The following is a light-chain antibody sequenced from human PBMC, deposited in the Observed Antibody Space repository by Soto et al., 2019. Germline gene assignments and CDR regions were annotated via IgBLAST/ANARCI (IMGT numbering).Light chain of an antibody. J-gene: IGKJ5*01. Sequence: IQLTQSPSFLSASVLYRVTITCRASQGISSYLAWYQQKPGKAPKLLIYAASTLQSGVPSRFSGSGSGTEFTLTISSLQPEDFATYYCQQLNSYPITFGQGTRLEIK. CDR1: QGISSY. CDR2: AAS. CDR3: QQLNSYPIT. V-gene: IGKV1-9*01.